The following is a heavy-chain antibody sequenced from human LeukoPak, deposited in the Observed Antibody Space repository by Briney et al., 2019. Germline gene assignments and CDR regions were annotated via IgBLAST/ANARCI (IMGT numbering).Heavy chain of an antibody. CDR2: INPNSGGT. CDR1: GYTFTGYY. Sequence: ASVKDSCKASGYTFTGYYMHWVRQAPGQGLEWMGWINPNSGGTNYAQKFQGRVTMTRDTSISTAYMELGRLRSDDTAVYYCAREVVAATGDWFDPWGQGTLVTVSS. D-gene: IGHD2-15*01. CDR3: AREVVAATGDWFDP. J-gene: IGHJ5*02. V-gene: IGHV1-2*02.